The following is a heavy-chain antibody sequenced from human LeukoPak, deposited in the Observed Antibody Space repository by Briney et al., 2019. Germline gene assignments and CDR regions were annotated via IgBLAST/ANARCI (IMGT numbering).Heavy chain of an antibody. D-gene: IGHD5-12*01. V-gene: IGHV3-53*04. CDR2: IHSGGST. CDR3: ARGGSSGNDYSSFDI. J-gene: IGHJ3*02. Sequence: GGSLRLSCAASDFTVSSYFMSWVRQAPGKGLEWVSVIHSGGSTLYSDSVKGRFTISRHNSKNTLYLQVNSLRPEDTAVYFCARGGSSGNDYSSFDIWGQGTMVTVSS. CDR1: DFTVSSYF.